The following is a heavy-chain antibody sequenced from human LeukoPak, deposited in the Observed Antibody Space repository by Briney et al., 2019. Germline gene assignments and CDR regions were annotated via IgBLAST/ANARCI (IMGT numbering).Heavy chain of an antibody. CDR2: INSDGSST. D-gene: IGHD2-21*01. V-gene: IGHV3-74*01. CDR3: ARAVVVVAGRGAFDI. Sequence: GGSLRLSCAASGFTFSSYRMHWVRKAPGKGLVWVSRINSDGSSTSYAYSVKRRFTISRDNAKNTLYLQMNSLSAGETAVYYCARAVVVVAGRGAFDIWGQGTMVTVSS. J-gene: IGHJ3*02. CDR1: GFTFSSYR.